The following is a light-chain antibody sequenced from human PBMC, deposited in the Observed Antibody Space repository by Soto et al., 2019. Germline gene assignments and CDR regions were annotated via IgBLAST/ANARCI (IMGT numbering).Light chain of an antibody. CDR2: GAS. CDR3: QHYVTWPLT. CDR1: QSVSSN. V-gene: IGKV3-15*01. J-gene: IGKJ4*01. Sequence: EIVMTQSPATLSVSPGDRAALSCRASQSVSSNLAWYQQKPGQAPWLLIFGASTRATGVPARFSGSGSGTEFTLTISSLQSEDFAVYCCQHYVTWPLTFGGGTKVDIK.